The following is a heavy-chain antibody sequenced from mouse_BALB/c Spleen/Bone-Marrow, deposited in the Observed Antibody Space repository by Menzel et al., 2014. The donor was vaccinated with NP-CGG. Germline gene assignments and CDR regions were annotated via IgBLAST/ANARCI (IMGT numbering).Heavy chain of an antibody. CDR2: INPGSGGT. V-gene: IGHV1-54*01. J-gene: IGHJ4*01. Sequence: QVQLQQSGAELVRPGTSVKVSCKASGYAFTNYLIEWVKQRPGQGLEWIGVINPGSGGTNYNEKFKGKATLTADKSSSTAYMQPSSLTSDDSAVYFCARGGDYGFMDYWGQGTSVTVSS. D-gene: IGHD1-2*01. CDR1: GYAFTNYL. CDR3: ARGGDYGFMDY.